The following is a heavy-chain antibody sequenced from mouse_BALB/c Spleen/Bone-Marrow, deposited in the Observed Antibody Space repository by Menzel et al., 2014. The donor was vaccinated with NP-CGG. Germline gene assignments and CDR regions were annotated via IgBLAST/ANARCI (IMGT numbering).Heavy chain of an antibody. CDR3: ARPHYYGSSWFAY. CDR1: GFTFSSYA. CDR2: ISSGGSYT. D-gene: IGHD1-1*01. J-gene: IGHJ3*01. V-gene: IGHV5-9-3*01. Sequence: EVKLVESGGGLVKPGGSLKLSCAASGFTFSSYAMSWVRQTPEKRLEWVATISSGGSYTYYPDSVKGRFTISRDNAKNTLYLQMSSLRSEDTAIYYCARPHYYGSSWFAYWGQGTLVTVSA.